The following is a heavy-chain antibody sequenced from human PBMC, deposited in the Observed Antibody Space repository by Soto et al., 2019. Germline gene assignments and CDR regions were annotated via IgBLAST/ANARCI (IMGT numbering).Heavy chain of an antibody. V-gene: IGHV4-31*03. J-gene: IGHJ6*02. CDR2: IYHSGTT. CDR1: GGSISSGGYY. Sequence: SETLSLTCTVSGGSISSGGYYWSWIRQHPGKGLEWIGYIYHSGTTYYNPSLKSRVTISVDTSKNQFSLKLSSVTAADTAVYYCARGIRYFDFESLLGYYGMDVWGQGTTVTVSS. D-gene: IGHD3-9*01. CDR3: ARGIRYFDFESLLGYYGMDV.